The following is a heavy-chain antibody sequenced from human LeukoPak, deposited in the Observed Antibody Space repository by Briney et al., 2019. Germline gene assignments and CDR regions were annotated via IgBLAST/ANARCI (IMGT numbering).Heavy chain of an antibody. D-gene: IGHD3-10*01. J-gene: IGHJ3*02. V-gene: IGHV3-9*01. CDR3: AKGTGSYIHDAFDI. CDR2: ISWNSGSI. Sequence: PGGSLRLSCAASGFTFDDYAMHWVRQAPGRGLEWVSGISWNSGSIGHADSVKGRFTISRDNAKNSLYLQMNSLRAEDTALYYCAKGTGSYIHDAFDIWGQGTMVTVSS. CDR1: GFTFDDYA.